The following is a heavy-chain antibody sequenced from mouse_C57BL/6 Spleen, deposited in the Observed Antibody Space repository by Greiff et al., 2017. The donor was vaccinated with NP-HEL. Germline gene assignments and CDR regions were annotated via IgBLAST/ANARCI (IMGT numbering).Heavy chain of an antibody. Sequence: LVESGAELARPGASVKLSCKASGYTFTSYGISWVKQRTGQGLEWIGEIYPRSGNTYYNEKFKGKATLTADKSSSTAYMELRSLTSEDSAVYFCARGDSNTWFAYWGQGTLVTVSA. CDR2: IYPRSGNT. V-gene: IGHV1-81*01. CDR3: ARGDSNTWFAY. J-gene: IGHJ3*01. D-gene: IGHD2-5*01. CDR1: GYTFTSYG.